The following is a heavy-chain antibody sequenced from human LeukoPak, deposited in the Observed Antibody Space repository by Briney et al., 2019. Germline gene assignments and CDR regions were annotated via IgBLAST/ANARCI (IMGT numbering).Heavy chain of an antibody. CDR3: ARGSDCSGGSCHSYWYFDL. D-gene: IGHD2-15*01. V-gene: IGHV3-23*01. CDR1: GFTFSSYA. J-gene: IGHJ2*01. CDR2: ISGSGGST. Sequence: PGGSLRLSCAASGFTFSSYAMSWVRQAPGKGLEWVSAISGSGGSTYHADSVKGRFTISRDNSKNTLYLQMNSLRAEDTAMYYCARGSDCSGGSCHSYWYFDLWGRGTLVTVSS.